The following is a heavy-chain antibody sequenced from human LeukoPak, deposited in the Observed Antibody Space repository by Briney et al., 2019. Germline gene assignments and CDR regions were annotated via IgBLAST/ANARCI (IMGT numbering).Heavy chain of an antibody. V-gene: IGHV4-59*01. CDR2: IHYSGST. D-gene: IGHD3-22*01. CDR1: GGSISSSY. Sequence: SETLSLTCTVSGGSISSSYWNWIRQPPGRGLEWIGDIHYSGSTNYNPSLKSRVTISVDTSKNQFSLKLSSVTTADTAVYYCARGGSSGFNWFDPWGQGTLVTVSS. J-gene: IGHJ5*02. CDR3: ARGGSSGFNWFDP.